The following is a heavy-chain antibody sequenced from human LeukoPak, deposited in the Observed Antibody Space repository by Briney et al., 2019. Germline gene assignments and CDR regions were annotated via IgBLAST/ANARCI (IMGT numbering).Heavy chain of an antibody. CDR2: IYSGST. CDR3: ARDYDYVWGSPYDY. CDR1: GFTFSDYS. V-gene: IGHV3-69-1*01. D-gene: IGHD3-16*01. Sequence: PGGSLRLSCAASGFTFSDYSMSWVRQAPGKGLEWVSFIYSGSTHYSDSVKGRFTISRDNAKNSLYLQMNSLRAEDTALYYCARDYDYVWGSPYDYWGQGTLVTVSS. J-gene: IGHJ4*02.